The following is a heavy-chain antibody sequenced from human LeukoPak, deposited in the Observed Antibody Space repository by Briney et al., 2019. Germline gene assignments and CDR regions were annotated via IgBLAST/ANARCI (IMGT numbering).Heavy chain of an antibody. J-gene: IGHJ4*02. V-gene: IGHV4-34*01. Sequence: SETLSLTCAVYGGSFSGYYWSWIRQPPGKGLEWIGEINHSGSTNYNPSLKSRVTISVDTSKNQFSLKLSSVTAADTAVYYCARRGGDYVWGSYRINYWGQGTLVTVSS. D-gene: IGHD3-16*02. CDR3: ARRGGDYVWGSYRINY. CDR2: INHSGST. CDR1: GGSFSGYY.